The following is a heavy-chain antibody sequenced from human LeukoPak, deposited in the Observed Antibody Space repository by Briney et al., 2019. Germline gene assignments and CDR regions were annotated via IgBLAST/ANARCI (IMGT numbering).Heavy chain of an antibody. CDR1: GGSFSAYY. J-gene: IGHJ5*02. CDR2: INHSGSS. Sequence: PSETLSLTCAVYGGSFSAYYWTWIRQPPGKGLEWIGVINHSGSSNYNSSLRSRVTISVDTPYKQFSLRLSSVTAADTAVYYCAPRGDIEHSYVYGKWFDPWGQGTRVTASS. CDR3: APRGDIEHSYVYGKWFDP. V-gene: IGHV4-34*01. D-gene: IGHD5-18*01.